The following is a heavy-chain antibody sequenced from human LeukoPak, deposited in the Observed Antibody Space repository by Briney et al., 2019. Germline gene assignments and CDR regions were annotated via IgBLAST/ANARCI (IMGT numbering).Heavy chain of an antibody. Sequence: ASVKVSCKASGYTFTSYGISWVRQAPGQGLEWMGGIIPIFGTANYAQKFQGRVTITTDESTSTAYMELSSLRSEDTAVYYCATVEWDTPHAYFDYWGQGTLVTVSS. J-gene: IGHJ4*02. CDR3: ATVEWDTPHAYFDY. V-gene: IGHV1-69*05. D-gene: IGHD3-3*01. CDR2: IIPIFGTA. CDR1: GYTFTSYG.